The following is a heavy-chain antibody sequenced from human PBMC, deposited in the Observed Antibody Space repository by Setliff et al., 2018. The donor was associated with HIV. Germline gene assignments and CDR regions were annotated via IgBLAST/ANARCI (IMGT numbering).Heavy chain of an antibody. CDR2: IYHSVST. CDR3: ARGLVGAATSYYYYYMDV. D-gene: IGHD1-26*01. CDR1: GDSISSSY. Sequence: SETLSLTCTVSGDSISSSYWSWIRQPPGKGLEWIGYIYHSVSTNYNPSLKSRVTISLDTSKNQFSLKLSSVTAADTAVYYCARGLVGAATSYYYYYMDVWGKGTTGTVSS. V-gene: IGHV4-59*01. J-gene: IGHJ6*03.